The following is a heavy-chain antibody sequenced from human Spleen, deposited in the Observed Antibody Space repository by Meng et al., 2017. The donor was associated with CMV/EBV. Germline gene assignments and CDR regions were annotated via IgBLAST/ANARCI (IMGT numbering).Heavy chain of an antibody. D-gene: IGHD4-17*01. V-gene: IGHV4-31*03. CDR3: ARNGGYTAFDY. CDR1: GDSISSGGYY. CDR2: IYYRGSI. Sequence: PVSGDSISSGGYYWNWIRQHPGKGLEWIGHIYYRGSIDHNPSLKRRVTISLDPSRNQFSLKLSSVTAADTAVYFCARNGGYTAFDYWGQGNLVTVSS. J-gene: IGHJ4*02.